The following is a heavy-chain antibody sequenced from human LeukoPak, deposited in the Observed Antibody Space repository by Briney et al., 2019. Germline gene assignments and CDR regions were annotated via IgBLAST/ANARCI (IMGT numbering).Heavy chain of an antibody. D-gene: IGHD6-25*01. CDR1: GFTFSSYT. J-gene: IGHJ4*02. CDR3: VKHESGPEY. V-gene: IGHV3-21*01. Sequence: GGSLRLSCAASGFTFSSYTMSWVRQAPGKGLEWISSISSTNKYIYYADSMKGRFTISRDNAKNSLYLQMNSLRVEDTAVYYCVKHESGPEYWGQGTLVTVSS. CDR2: ISSTNKYI.